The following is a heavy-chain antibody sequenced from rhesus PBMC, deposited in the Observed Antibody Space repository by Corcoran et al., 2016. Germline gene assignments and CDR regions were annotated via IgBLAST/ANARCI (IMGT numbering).Heavy chain of an antibody. V-gene: IGHV4-76*01. Sequence: QVQLQESGPGVVKPSETLSLTCGVSGYSISSGYDWSWIRQSPGKGLEWIGYIYVSVGCTNYNPSLKNRVTISKETSKNQFSLKLSSVTAADTAVYYCARGGGLELSFDYWGQGVLVTVSS. D-gene: IGHD1-1*01. CDR1: GYSISSGYD. J-gene: IGHJ4*01. CDR2: IYVSVGCT. CDR3: ARGGGLELSFDY.